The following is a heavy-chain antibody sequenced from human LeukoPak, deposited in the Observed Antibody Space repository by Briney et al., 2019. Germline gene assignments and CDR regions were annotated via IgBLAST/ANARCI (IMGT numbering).Heavy chain of an antibody. CDR1: GYTFTSYY. CDR2: INPSGGST. J-gene: IGHJ6*02. V-gene: IGHV1-46*01. CDR3: ARVVPADYYGMDV. Sequence: GASVKVSCKAPGYTFTSYYMHWVRQAPGQGLEWMGIINPSGGSTSYAQKFQGRVTMTRDTSISTAYMELSRLRSDDTAVYYCARVVPADYYGMDVWGQGTTVTVSS.